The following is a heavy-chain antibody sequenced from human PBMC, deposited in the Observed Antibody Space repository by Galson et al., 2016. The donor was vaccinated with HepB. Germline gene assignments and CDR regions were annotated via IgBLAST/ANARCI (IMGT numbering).Heavy chain of an antibody. CDR1: GYTFISYG. Sequence: SVKVSCKASGYTFISYGISWVRQAPGQGLEWIGWISGYYDKTNYTQNLQGRVTVTTDTSTSTAYLELRGLRSDDTAVYYCARADSCLSITCYGQFDYWGQGAPVTVSS. J-gene: IGHJ4*02. CDR2: ISGYYDKT. D-gene: IGHD2-2*01. CDR3: ARADSCLSITCYGQFDY. V-gene: IGHV1-18*01.